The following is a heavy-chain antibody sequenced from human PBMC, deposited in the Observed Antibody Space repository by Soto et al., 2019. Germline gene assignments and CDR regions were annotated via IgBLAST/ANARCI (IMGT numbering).Heavy chain of an antibody. Sequence: GGSLRLSCAASGFTFSSYAMHWVRQAPGKGLEWVAVISYDGSNKYYADSVKGRFTISRDNSKNTLYLQMNSLRAEDTAVYYCARGGRSSSWYGSGDVQYYYYYYGMDVWGQGTTVTVSS. J-gene: IGHJ6*02. D-gene: IGHD6-13*01. CDR2: ISYDGSNK. CDR1: GFTFSSYA. CDR3: ARGGRSSSWYGSGDVQYYYYYYGMDV. V-gene: IGHV3-30-3*01.